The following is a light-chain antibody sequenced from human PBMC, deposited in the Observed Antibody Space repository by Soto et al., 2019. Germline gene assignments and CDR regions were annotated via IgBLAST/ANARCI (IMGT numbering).Light chain of an antibody. V-gene: IGLV3-9*01. CDR2: RVG. CDR3: QVGDNFTVV. J-gene: IGLJ2*01. CDR1: NIGSKA. Sequence: SYELTQTLSVSVALGQTAKITCGGNNIGSKAVHWYQQKPGQAPVLVIYRVGNLPSGIPERFSGSNSRNTATLYISGAQAGDEADYYCQVGDNFTVVFGGGTKLTGL.